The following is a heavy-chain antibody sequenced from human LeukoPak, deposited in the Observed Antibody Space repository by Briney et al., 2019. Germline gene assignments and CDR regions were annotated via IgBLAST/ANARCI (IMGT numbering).Heavy chain of an antibody. J-gene: IGHJ4*02. CDR3: AKARGPGATQYFDY. D-gene: IGHD1-26*01. CDR2: IRYDGSNK. V-gene: IGHV3-30*02. CDR1: GFTFSSYV. Sequence: PGRSLRLSCAASGFTFSSYVMHWVRQTPGKGLEWVAFIRYDGSNKYYADSVKGRFTISRDNSKNTLYLQMNSLRAEDTAVYYCAKARGPGATQYFDYWGQGTLVTVSS.